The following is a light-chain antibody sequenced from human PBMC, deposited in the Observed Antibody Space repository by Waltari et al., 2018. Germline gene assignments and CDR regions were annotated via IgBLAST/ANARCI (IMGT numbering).Light chain of an antibody. Sequence: DIQMTQSPSSLSASGGARVTISCRASQTISIYLNWFQQKPGKAPKLLIYAASSLQSGVPSRFSGSGSGTDFTLTISSLQPEDFATYYCQHSYSTPPFTFGPGTKVDIK. J-gene: IGKJ3*01. V-gene: IGKV1-39*01. CDR1: QTISIY. CDR3: QHSYSTPPFT. CDR2: AAS.